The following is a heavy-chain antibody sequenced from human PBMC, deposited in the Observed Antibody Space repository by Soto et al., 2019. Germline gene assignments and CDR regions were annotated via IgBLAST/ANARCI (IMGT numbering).Heavy chain of an antibody. V-gene: IGHV6-1*01. CDR1: GDSVSSNSAA. CDR2: TYYRSKWYN. CDR3: ARFMAAGTFYYYGMDV. J-gene: IGHJ6*02. Sequence: PSETLSLTCAISGDSVSSNSAAWNWIRQSPSRGLEWLGRTYYRSKWYNDYAVSVKSRITINPDTSKNQFSLQLNSVTPEDTAVYYCARFMAAGTFYYYGMDVWGQGTTVTVSS. D-gene: IGHD6-13*01.